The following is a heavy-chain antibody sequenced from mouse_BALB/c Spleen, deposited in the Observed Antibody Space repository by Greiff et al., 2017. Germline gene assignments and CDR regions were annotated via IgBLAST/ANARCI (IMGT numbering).Heavy chain of an antibody. D-gene: IGHD1-1*01. CDR1: GFNIKDTY. CDR2: IDPANGNT. J-gene: IGHJ2*01. V-gene: IGHV14-3*02. CDR3: ARALITRGYFDY. Sequence: VQLQQSGAELVKPGASVKLSCTASGFNIKDTYMHWVKQRPEQGLEWIGRIDPANGNTKYDPKFQGKATITADTSSNTAYLQLSSLTSADTAVYYYARALITRGYFDYWGQGTTLTVSS.